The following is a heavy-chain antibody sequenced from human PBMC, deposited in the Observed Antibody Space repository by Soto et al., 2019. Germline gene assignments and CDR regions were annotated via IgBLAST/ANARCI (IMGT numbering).Heavy chain of an antibody. J-gene: IGHJ6*02. CDR2: ISAGGDMT. D-gene: IGHD3-10*01. CDR1: GFTSSSYA. CDR3: ARGDRGGSGSPASYYYSGWDV. V-gene: IGHV3-23*01. Sequence: DVQLLESGGHWVQPGGSLRLSCSASGFTSSSYAMSWVRQAPGKGLEWVSSISAGGDMTYNSDSVRGRFTISRDNSNNALFLQMHNLRIEDTALYYCARGDRGGSGSPASYYYSGWDVWGQGATVIVS.